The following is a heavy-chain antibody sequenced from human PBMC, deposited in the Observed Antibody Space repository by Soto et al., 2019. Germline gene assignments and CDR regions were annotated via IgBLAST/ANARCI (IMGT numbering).Heavy chain of an antibody. Sequence: SETLSLTCTVSGGSISSGGYYWSWIRQHPGKGLEWIGNIYYSGSTYYNPSLKSRVTISLDTSRNQFSLKLSSVTAADTAVYYCARVTSGVGYNWFDPWGKGPLVTVSS. D-gene: IGHD3-10*01. CDR2: IYYSGST. V-gene: IGHV4-31*03. CDR1: GGSISSGGYY. J-gene: IGHJ5*02. CDR3: ARVTSGVGYNWFDP.